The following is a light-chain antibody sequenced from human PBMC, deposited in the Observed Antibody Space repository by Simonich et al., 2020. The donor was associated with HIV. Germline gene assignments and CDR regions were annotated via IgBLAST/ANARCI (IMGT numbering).Light chain of an antibody. Sequence: SYVLTPPPSVSVAPGTTARIPCGGDNIRSKTVHWYQQKPGQAPVLVVYVDRNRPSGIPERFSGSNSGNTATLTISRVEAGDEADYYCQVWESSSDHWVFGGGTKLTVL. CDR3: QVWESSSDHWV. V-gene: IGLV3-21*03. J-gene: IGLJ3*02. CDR1: NIRSKT. CDR2: VDR.